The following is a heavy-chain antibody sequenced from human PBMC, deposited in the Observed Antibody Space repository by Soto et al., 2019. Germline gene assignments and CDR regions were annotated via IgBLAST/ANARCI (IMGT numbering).Heavy chain of an antibody. V-gene: IGHV4-4*02. J-gene: IGHJ4*02. CDR3: AIRTTVTTRLGY. CDR2: IYHSGST. CDR1: GGSISSSNW. Sequence: VNTSETLSLTCAVSGGSISSSNWWSWVRQPPGKGLEWIGEIYHSGSTNYNPSLKSRVTISVDKSKNQFSLKLSSVTAADTAVYYCAIRTTVTTRLGYWGQGTLVTVSS. D-gene: IGHD4-17*01.